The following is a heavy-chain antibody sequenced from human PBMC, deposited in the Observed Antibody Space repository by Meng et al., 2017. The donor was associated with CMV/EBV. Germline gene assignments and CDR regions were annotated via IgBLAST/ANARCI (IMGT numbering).Heavy chain of an antibody. J-gene: IGHJ6*02. CDR3: ARVLERVGYCSSTSCPQGFRGMDV. D-gene: IGHD2-2*03. CDR2: IIPILGIA. CDR1: GGTFSSYA. Sequence: SVKVSCKASGGTFSSYAISWVRQAPGQGLEWMGGIIPILGIANYAQKFQGRVTITADKSTSTAYMELSNLRSEDTAVYYCARVLERVGYCSSTSCPQGFRGMDVWGQGTTVTVSS. V-gene: IGHV1-69*10.